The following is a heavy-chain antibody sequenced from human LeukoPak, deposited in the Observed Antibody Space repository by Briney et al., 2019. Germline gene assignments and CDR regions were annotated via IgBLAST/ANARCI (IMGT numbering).Heavy chain of an antibody. CDR2: VYYNGIT. CDR3: ASQLGGMTLH. CDR1: GVSISSYF. Sequence: SETLSLTCTVSGVSISSYFWSWIRQPPGKGLEWIGYVYYNGITNYNPSLKSRVSISLDTSKNQFSLKLNSVTAADTAVYYCASQLGGMTLHWGQGTLVTVSS. J-gene: IGHJ4*02. D-gene: IGHD1-1*01. V-gene: IGHV4-59*01.